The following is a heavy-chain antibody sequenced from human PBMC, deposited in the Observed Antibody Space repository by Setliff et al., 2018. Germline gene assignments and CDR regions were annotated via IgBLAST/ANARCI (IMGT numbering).Heavy chain of an antibody. J-gene: IGHJ3*01. V-gene: IGHV1-18*01. CDR1: GYTFTKYG. D-gene: IGHD3-16*02. CDR3: ARDPLYRENLSRVFDF. Sequence: ASVKVSCKASGYTFTKYGITWVRQAPGQGLEWMGYINTYNGDTYYAQKLQGRVTLTTDTSTTTAYMELRSLRSDDTAVYYCARDPLYRENLSRVFDFWGQGTMVTVSS. CDR2: INTYNGDT.